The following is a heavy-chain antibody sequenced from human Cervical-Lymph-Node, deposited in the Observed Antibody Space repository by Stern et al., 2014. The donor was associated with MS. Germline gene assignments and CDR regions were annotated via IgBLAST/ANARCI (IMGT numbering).Heavy chain of an antibody. D-gene: IGHD5-12*01. CDR2: IKSDGSET. J-gene: IGHJ4*02. CDR1: GFPFSRYW. Sequence: QLVQSGGGLVQPGGSLRLSCAASGFPFSRYWMNWVRQAPGQGLEWVANIKSDGSETFYMDSLKGRFTISRDNAKISLYLQMNDLRVEDTAMYCCVAGSGWLPDYWGQGTLVTVSS. CDR3: VAGSGWLPDY. V-gene: IGHV3-7*03.